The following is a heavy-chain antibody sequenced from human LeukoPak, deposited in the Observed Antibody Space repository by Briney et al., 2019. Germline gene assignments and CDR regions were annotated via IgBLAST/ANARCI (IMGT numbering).Heavy chain of an antibody. CDR1: GFTFSNAW. J-gene: IGHJ4*02. Sequence: SGGSLRLSCAASGFTFSNAWMSWVRQAPGKGLEWVGRIKSKTDGGTTDYAAPVKGRFTISRDDSKNTLYLQMNSLKTEDTAVYYCTTDLTSYSSSGDTDYWGQGTLVTVSS. V-gene: IGHV3-15*01. D-gene: IGHD6-13*01. CDR3: TTDLTSYSSSGDTDY. CDR2: IKSKTDGGTT.